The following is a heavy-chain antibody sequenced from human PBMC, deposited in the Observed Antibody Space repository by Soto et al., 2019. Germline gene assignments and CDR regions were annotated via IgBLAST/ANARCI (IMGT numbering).Heavy chain of an antibody. J-gene: IGHJ6*02. CDR3: GRVSIAAAGWDYYYGMDV. V-gene: IGHV4-59*02. D-gene: IGHD6-13*01. CDR2: IYYSGSA. CDR1: VGSVSGYY. Sequence: PSETLSLTCTVSVGSVSGYYWSLIRQPPGRGLEWIGYIYYSGSANYNPSLKSRVTISVDTSNNQFSLKLSSVTAADTAVYYCGRVSIAAAGWDYYYGMDVLGQGTTVTVSS.